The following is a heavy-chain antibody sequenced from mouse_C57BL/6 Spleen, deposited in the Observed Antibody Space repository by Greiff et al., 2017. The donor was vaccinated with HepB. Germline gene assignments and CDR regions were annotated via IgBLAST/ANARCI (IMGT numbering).Heavy chain of an antibody. CDR2: ISSGGSYT. J-gene: IGHJ1*03. Sequence: EVQRVESGGDLVKPGGSLKLSCAASGFTFSSYGMSWVRQTPDKRLEWVATISSGGSYTYYPDSVKGRFTISRDNAKNTLYLQMSSLKSEDTAMYYCARQGSSYRYFDVWGTGTTVTVSS. D-gene: IGHD1-1*01. CDR3: ARQGSSYRYFDV. V-gene: IGHV5-6*01. CDR1: GFTFSSYG.